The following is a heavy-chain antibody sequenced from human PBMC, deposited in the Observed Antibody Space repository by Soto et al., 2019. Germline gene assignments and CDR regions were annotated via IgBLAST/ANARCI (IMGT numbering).Heavy chain of an antibody. CDR1: GFTFDDYA. CDR2: ISWNSGSI. CDR3: AKERRYYGSGSYAFDY. V-gene: IGHV3-9*01. J-gene: IGHJ4*02. Sequence: EVQLVESGGGLVQPGRYLRLSCAASGFTFDDYAMHWVRQAPGKGLEWVSGISWNSGSIGYADSVKGRFTISRDNAKNSLYLQMNSLRAEDTALYYCAKERRYYGSGSYAFDYWGQGTLVTVSS. D-gene: IGHD3-10*01.